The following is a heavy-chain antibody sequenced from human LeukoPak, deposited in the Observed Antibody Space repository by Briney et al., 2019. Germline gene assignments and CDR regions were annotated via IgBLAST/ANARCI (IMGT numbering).Heavy chain of an antibody. Sequence: QPGGSLRLSCAASGFTFSSYAMSWVRQAPGKGLEWVSAISGSGGSTYYADSVKGRFTISRDNSKNTLYLQMNSLRAEDTAVYYCAKKGTAMVKSGSDYWGQGTLVTVSS. CDR3: AKKGTAMVKSGSDY. J-gene: IGHJ4*02. CDR2: ISGSGGST. CDR1: GFTFSSYA. D-gene: IGHD5-18*01. V-gene: IGHV3-23*01.